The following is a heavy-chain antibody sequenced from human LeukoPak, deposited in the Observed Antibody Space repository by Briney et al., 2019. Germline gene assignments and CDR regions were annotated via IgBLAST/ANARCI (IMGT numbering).Heavy chain of an antibody. D-gene: IGHD2-8*02. CDR3: ATGSYSGGFDK. CDR1: GGSISPFK. V-gene: IGHV4-4*07. Sequence: PSETLSLTCTVSGGSISPFKWSWIRQSAGKRLEWIGLIRNTGSADYNPSLKSRVTLSIDTSKSQISLRLTSVTAADTAVYYCATGSYSGGFDKWGQGTLVIVSS. J-gene: IGHJ4*02. CDR2: IRNTGSA.